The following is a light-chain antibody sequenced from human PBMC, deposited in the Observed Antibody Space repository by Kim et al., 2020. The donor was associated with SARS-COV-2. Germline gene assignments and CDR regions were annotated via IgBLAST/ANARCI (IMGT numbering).Light chain of an antibody. J-gene: IGLJ2*01. CDR3: NSRDSSGNHLV. CDR2: GKN. V-gene: IGLV3-19*01. Sequence: AFGQTGRTTCQGDSLRSYYASWYQQKPGQAPVLVIYGKNNRPSGIPDRFSGSSSGNTASLTITGAQAEDEADYYCNSRDSSGNHLVFGGGTQLTVL. CDR1: SLRSYY.